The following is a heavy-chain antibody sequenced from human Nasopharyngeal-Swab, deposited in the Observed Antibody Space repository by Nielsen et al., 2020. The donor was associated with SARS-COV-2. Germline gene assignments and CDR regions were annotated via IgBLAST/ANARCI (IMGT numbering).Heavy chain of an antibody. CDR1: GFTFSSYA. CDR2: ISGSGGST. Sequence: GESLKISCAASGFTFSSYAMSWVRQASGKGLEWVSAISGSGGSTYYADSVKGRFTISRDNSKNTLYLQMNSLRAEDTAVYYCASTAMVNSGYYGMDVWGQGTTVTVSS. V-gene: IGHV3-23*01. J-gene: IGHJ6*02. CDR3: ASTAMVNSGYYGMDV. D-gene: IGHD5-18*01.